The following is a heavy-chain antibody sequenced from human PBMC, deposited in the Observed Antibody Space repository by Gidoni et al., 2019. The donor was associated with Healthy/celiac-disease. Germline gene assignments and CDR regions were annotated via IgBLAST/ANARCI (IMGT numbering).Heavy chain of an antibody. CDR3: TTTAGASDFDY. V-gene: IGHV3-15*01. CDR2: IKSKTDGGTT. J-gene: IGHJ4*02. D-gene: IGHD1-26*01. CDR1: VFTFSNAW. Sequence: EVQLVESGGGLVKPGGSLRLSCAASVFTFSNAWMSWVRQAPGKGLEWVGRIKSKTDGGTTDYAAPVKGRFTISRDDSKNTLYLQMNSLKTEDTAVYYCTTTAGASDFDYWGQGTLVTVSS.